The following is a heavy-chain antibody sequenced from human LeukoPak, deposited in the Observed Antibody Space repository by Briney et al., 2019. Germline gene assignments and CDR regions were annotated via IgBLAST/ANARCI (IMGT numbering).Heavy chain of an antibody. CDR3: ARSRAPYGDLDY. J-gene: IGHJ4*02. V-gene: IGHV1-3*01. CDR1: GYTFTSYA. Sequence: ASVRVSCKASGYTFTSYAMHWVRQAPGQRLEWMGWINAGNGNTKYSQKFQGRVTITRDRSASTAYMELSSLRSEDTAVYYCARSRAPYGDLDYWGQGTLVTVSS. D-gene: IGHD4-17*01. CDR2: INAGNGNT.